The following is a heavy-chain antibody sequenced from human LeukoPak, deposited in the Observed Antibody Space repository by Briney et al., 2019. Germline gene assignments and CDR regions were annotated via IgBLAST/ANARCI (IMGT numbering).Heavy chain of an antibody. CDR2: ITSSGDST. D-gene: IGHD3-9*01. CDR3: VKEYFGFAFDY. V-gene: IGHV3-23*01. J-gene: IGHJ4*02. Sequence: GGSLRLSCAASGITFSSYAMSWVRQAPGKGLEWVSDITSSGDSTYYADSVKGRFTISRDNPKNTLYLQMNSLRAEDTAIYYCVKEYFGFAFDYWGQGTVVTVSS. CDR1: GITFSSYA.